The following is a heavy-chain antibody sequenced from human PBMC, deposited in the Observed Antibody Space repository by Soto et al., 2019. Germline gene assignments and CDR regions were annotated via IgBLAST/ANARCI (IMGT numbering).Heavy chain of an antibody. D-gene: IGHD5-12*01. CDR1: GGSISSYS. CDR2: ILHSGST. J-gene: IGHJ4*02. CDR3: ASLISRDGYTSFDY. Sequence: NRSETLSLTCAVSGGSISSYSWTWIRQPPGKGLEWVGYILHSGSTYYNPSLKSRVIISVDRSKNQFFLKLMSVTAAETAIYYCASLISRDGYTSFDYWGQGALVTVSS. V-gene: IGHV4-30-2*01.